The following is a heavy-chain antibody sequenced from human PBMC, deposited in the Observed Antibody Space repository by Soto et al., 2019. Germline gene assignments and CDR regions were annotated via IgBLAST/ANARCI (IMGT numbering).Heavy chain of an antibody. V-gene: IGHV3-30*18. CDR1: GFTFSSYG. CDR3: AEDWTGRDGYNWEAIFDY. CDR2: ISYDGSNK. Sequence: PGGSLRLSCAASGFTFSSYGMHWVRQAPGKGLEWVAVISYDGSNKYYADSVKGRFTISRDNSKNTLYLQMNSLRAEDTAVYYCAEDWTGRDGYNWEAIFDYWGQGTLVTVSS. D-gene: IGHD5-12*01. J-gene: IGHJ4*02.